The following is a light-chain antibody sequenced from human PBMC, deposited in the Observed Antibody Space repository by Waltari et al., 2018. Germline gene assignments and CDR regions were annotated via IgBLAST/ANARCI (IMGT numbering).Light chain of an antibody. V-gene: IGLV2-23*02. CDR1: SNNVGDYNL. CDR2: SVA. J-gene: IGLJ3*02. CDR3: CSYSTGGSWM. Sequence: QSALTQPVSVSGSPGQSVTISCTGTSNNVGDYNLVSWFQHPPDQAPQLLIFSVAKRPWGASNRFSGSKAGNTASLTSSGLQAEDEADYYCCSYSTGGSWMFGGGTKLTVL.